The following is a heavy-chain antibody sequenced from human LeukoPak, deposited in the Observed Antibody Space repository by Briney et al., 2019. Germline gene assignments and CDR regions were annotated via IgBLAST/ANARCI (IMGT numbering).Heavy chain of an antibody. CDR1: GFTFKSYW. CDR2: INSDGSFT. J-gene: IGHJ4*02. V-gene: IGHV3-74*01. D-gene: IGHD3-10*01. Sequence: GGSLRLSCVASGFTFKSYWMHWVRQGPGKGLVWVSRINSDGSFTSYADSVKGRFTISRDNAKNTLYLQMNSLRDGDTAVYYCGKRGHFYGSTDPYYIDYWGQGILVTVSS. CDR3: GKRGHFYGSTDPYYIDY.